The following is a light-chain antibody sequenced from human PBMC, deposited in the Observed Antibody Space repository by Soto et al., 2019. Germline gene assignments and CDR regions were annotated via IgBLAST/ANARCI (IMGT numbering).Light chain of an antibody. J-gene: IGKJ5*01. V-gene: IGKV1-39*01. CDR3: QHSYSNFPIT. CDR1: QSISGY. Sequence: DIQVTQSPSSLSASVGDRVTISCRANQSISGYLNWYQQKPGKAPNLLIFDASSLQSGVPSRFSGRGSGAEYTLTISSLQPEDFATYFCQHSYSNFPITFGQGTR. CDR2: DAS.